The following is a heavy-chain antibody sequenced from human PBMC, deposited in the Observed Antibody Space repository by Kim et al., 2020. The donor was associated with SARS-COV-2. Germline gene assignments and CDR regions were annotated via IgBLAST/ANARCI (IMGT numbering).Heavy chain of an antibody. CDR2: ISSDGSTT. CDR3: ARFLYDWNDVLDY. CDR1: GFTLSSYW. V-gene: IGHV3-74*01. J-gene: IGHJ4*02. Sequence: GGSLRPSCAASGFTLSSYWMHWVRQAPGKGLVWVSRISSDGSTTGYADSVKGRFTISRDNAKNTLYLQMNSLRAEDTAVYYCARFLYDWNDVLDYWGQGTLVTVSS. D-gene: IGHD1-20*01.